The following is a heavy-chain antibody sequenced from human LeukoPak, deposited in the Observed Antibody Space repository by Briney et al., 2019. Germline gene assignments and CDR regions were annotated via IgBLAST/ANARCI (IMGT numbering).Heavy chain of an antibody. CDR3: AKDRWGDY. V-gene: IGHV3-23*01. Sequence: DPGGSLRLSCAASGFTFSDYWMHWVRQVPGKGLEWVSAISGSGGSTYYADSVKGRFTISRDNSKNTLYLQMNSLRAEDTAVYYCAKDRWGDYWGQGTLVTVSS. CDR2: ISGSGGST. J-gene: IGHJ4*02. CDR1: GFTFSDYW. D-gene: IGHD1-26*01.